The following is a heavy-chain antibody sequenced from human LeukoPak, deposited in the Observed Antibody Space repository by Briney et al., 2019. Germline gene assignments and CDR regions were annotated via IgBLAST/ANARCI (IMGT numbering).Heavy chain of an antibody. J-gene: IGHJ4*02. CDR1: GYTLTELS. Sequence: ASVKVSCKVSGYTLTELSMHWVRQAPGKGLEWMGGFDPEDDETIYAQKFQGRVTMTEDTSTDTAYMELSSLRSEDTAVYYCATPKPTGYSSSWFDYWGQGTLVTVSS. V-gene: IGHV1-24*01. CDR2: FDPEDDET. CDR3: ATPKPTGYSSSWFDY. D-gene: IGHD6-13*01.